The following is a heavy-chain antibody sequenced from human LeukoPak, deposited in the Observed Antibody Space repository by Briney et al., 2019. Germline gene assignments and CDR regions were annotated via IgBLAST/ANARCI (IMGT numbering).Heavy chain of an antibody. J-gene: IGHJ2*01. V-gene: IGHV1-69*01. CDR3: ARVVGYCTNGVCRQRYFDL. CDR1: GGTFSSYA. CDR2: IIPIFGTA. Sequence: SVKVSCKASGGTFSSYAISWVRQAPGQGLEWMGGIIPIFGTANYAQKFKGRVTITADESTSTAYMELSSLRSEDTAVYYCARVVGYCTNGVCRQRYFDLWGRGTLVTVSS. D-gene: IGHD2-8*01.